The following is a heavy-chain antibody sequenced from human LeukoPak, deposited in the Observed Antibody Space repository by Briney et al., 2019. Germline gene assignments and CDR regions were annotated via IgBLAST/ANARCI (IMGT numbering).Heavy chain of an antibody. CDR2: INWNGGST. D-gene: IGHD4/OR15-4a*01. J-gene: IGHJ4*02. V-gene: IGHV3-20*04. CDR3: ARRAGAYSHPYDY. CDR1: GFTFDDYG. Sequence: GGSLRLSCAASGFTFDDYGMSWVRQAPGKGLEWVSGINWNGGSTGYADSVKGRFTISRDSAKNTLYLQMNSLRAEDTAVYYCARRAGAYSHPYDYWGQGTLVTVSS.